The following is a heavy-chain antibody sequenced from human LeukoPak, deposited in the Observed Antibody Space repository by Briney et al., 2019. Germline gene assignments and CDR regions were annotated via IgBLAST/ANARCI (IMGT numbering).Heavy chain of an antibody. V-gene: IGHV1-2*06. D-gene: IGHD4-17*01. Sequence: VASVKVPCKASGYTFTGYYMHWVRQAPGQGLEWMGRINPNSGGTNYAQKFQGRVTMTRDTSISTAYMELSRLRSDDTAVYYCARDGENGDYFDYWGQGTLVTVSS. CDR3: ARDGENGDYFDY. CDR2: INPNSGGT. CDR1: GYTFTGYY. J-gene: IGHJ4*02.